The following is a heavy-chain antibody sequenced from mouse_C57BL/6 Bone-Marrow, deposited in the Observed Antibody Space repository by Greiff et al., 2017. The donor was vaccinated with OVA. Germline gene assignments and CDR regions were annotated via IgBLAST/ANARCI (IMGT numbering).Heavy chain of an antibody. D-gene: IGHD1-1*01. CDR1: GYTFTDYY. Sequence: VKLQESGPELVKPGASVKISCKASGYTFTDYYINWVKQRPGQGLEWIGWIFPGSGSTYYNEKFKGKATLTVDKSSSTAYMLLSSLTSEDSAVYFCAREDYYGSSPFAYWGQGTLVTVSA. CDR3: AREDYYGSSPFAY. V-gene: IGHV1-75*01. J-gene: IGHJ3*01. CDR2: IFPGSGST.